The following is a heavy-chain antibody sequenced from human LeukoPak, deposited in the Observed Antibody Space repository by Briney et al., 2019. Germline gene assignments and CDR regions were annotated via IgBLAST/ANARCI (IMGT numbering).Heavy chain of an antibody. J-gene: IGHJ3*01. CDR3: AREPGDWPRVF. CDR2: ISSSGSTI. CDR1: GFTFSSYE. D-gene: IGHD3/OR15-3a*01. Sequence: GGSLRLSCAASGFTFSSYEMNWVRQAPGKGLEWVSYISSSGSTIYYADSVKGRFTISRDNAKNSLYLQMNSLRAEDTAVYYCAREPGDWPRVFWGQGTMVTVSS. V-gene: IGHV3-48*03.